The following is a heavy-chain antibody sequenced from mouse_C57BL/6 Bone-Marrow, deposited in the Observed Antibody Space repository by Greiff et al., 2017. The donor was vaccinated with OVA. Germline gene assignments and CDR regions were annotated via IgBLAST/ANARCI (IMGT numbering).Heavy chain of an antibody. V-gene: IGHV1-82*01. J-gene: IGHJ3*01. Sequence: QVQLQQSGPELVKPGASVKISCKASGYAFSSSWMNWVKQRPGKGLEWIGRIYPGDGDPNYNGKFKGKATLTADKSSSTAYMQLSSLPSEDSAVYFCASPPYSNYVGPAYWGQGTLVTVSA. CDR2: IYPGDGDP. CDR1: GYAFSSSW. D-gene: IGHD2-5*01. CDR3: ASPPYSNYVGPAY.